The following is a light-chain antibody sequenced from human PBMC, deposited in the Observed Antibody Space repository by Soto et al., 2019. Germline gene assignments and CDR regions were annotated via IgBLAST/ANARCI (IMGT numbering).Light chain of an antibody. V-gene: IGLV2-14*01. Sequence: QSALTQPASVSGSPGQSITISCTGTSSDVGSYNYVSWYRQHPGKAPKLMIYEVSDRPSGISSRFSGSKSGNTASLTISGLQTEDEADYYCSSYTSSSTLFGTGTKV. CDR2: EVS. CDR3: SSYTSSSTL. J-gene: IGLJ1*01. CDR1: SSDVGSYNY.